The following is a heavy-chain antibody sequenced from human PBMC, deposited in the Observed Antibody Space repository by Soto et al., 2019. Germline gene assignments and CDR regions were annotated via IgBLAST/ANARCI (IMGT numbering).Heavy chain of an antibody. Sequence: SETLSLTCAVSGYSISSGYYWGWIRQPPGKGLEWIGSIYHSGSTFYNPSLKSRVTISVDTSKNQFSLRLSSVTAADTAVYYCAREGGGSYYSGYYAMDVWGQGTTVTSP. J-gene: IGHJ6*02. CDR3: AREGGGSYYSGYYAMDV. CDR1: GYSISSGYY. D-gene: IGHD1-26*01. V-gene: IGHV4-38-2*02. CDR2: IYHSGST.